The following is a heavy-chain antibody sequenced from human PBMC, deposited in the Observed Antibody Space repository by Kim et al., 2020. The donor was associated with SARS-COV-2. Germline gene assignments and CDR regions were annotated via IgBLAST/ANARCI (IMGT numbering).Heavy chain of an antibody. V-gene: IGHV1-24*01. CDR3: ATGVAAAGTPNDYYYYCGMDV. D-gene: IGHD6-13*01. J-gene: IGHJ6*02. CDR1: GYTLTELS. Sequence: ASVKVSCKVSGYTLTELSMHWVRQAPGKGLEWMGGFDPEDGETIYAQKFQGRGTMTEDTSTDTAYMELSSLRSEDTAVYYCATGVAAAGTPNDYYYYCGMDVWGQGTTVTVSS. CDR2: FDPEDGET.